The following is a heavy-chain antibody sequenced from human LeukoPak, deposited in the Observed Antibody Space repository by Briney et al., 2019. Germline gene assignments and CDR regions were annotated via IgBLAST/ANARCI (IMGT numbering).Heavy chain of an antibody. J-gene: IGHJ4*02. V-gene: IGHV3-23*01. D-gene: IGHD2-15*01. CDR1: GFTFSSYA. Sequence: GGSLRLSCAASGFTFSSYAMSWVRQAPGKGLEWVSAISGSGGSTYYADSVKGRFTISRDNSKNTLYLQMNSLRAEDAAVYYCAKDPGLYCSGGSRYYDYWGQGTLVTVSS. CDR2: ISGSGGST. CDR3: AKDPGLYCSGGSRYYDY.